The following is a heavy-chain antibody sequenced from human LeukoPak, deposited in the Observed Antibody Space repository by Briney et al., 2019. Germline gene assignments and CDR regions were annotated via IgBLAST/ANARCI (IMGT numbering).Heavy chain of an antibody. J-gene: IGHJ3*02. CDR1: GGSISSYY. CDR2: IYYSGST. V-gene: IGHV4-59*01. CDR3: ARVNAPGIAAANAFDI. D-gene: IGHD6-13*01. Sequence: PSETLSLTCTVSGGSISSYYWSWFRQPPGKGLEWIGYIYYSGSTNYNPSLKGRVTISVDTSKNQFSLKLSSVTAADTAVYYCARVNAPGIAAANAFDIWGQGTMVTVSS.